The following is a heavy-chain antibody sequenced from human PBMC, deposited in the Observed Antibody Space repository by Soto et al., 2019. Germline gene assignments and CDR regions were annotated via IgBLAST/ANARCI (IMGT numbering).Heavy chain of an antibody. CDR1: GGSINSDY. CDR3: ARLHLPALQCAFDI. D-gene: IGHD2-2*01. CDR2: ISTSGRT. Sequence: QVQLQESGPGLVKPSETLSLTCSVSGGSINSDYWTWIRQSAGKGLEWIGRISTSGRTTYNPSLKSRVTLSIDTSSNQFSLTLISGTAADTALYYCARLHLPALQCAFDIWGQGTMVTVSS. J-gene: IGHJ3*02. V-gene: IGHV4-4*07.